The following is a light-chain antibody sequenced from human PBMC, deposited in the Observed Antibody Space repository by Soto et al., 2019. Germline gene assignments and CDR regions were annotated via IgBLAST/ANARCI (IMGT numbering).Light chain of an antibody. Sequence: DTVLTQSPGTLSLSPGERATLSCRASQSVSSNYLAWYQQKPGQAPRLLIYGASTRATGIPARFSGSGSGTDFTFTISRLEPEDFEVYYCQQFDRSPPSWTFGQGTKVEIK. CDR3: QQFDRSPPSWT. CDR1: QSVSSNY. V-gene: IGKV3-20*01. CDR2: GAS. J-gene: IGKJ1*01.